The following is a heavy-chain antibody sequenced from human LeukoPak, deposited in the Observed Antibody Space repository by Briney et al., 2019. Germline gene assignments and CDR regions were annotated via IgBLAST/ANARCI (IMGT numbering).Heavy chain of an antibody. Sequence: GGSLRLSCAASGFTFSSYAVSWVRQAPGKGLEWVSTITGSGGSTYYADSVKGRFTISRDNSKNTLYLQMNSLRAEDTAVYYCAKVAASSGCGFWGQGTLVTVSS. CDR3: AKVAASSGCGF. D-gene: IGHD6-19*01. CDR2: ITGSGGST. V-gene: IGHV3-23*01. CDR1: GFTFSSYA. J-gene: IGHJ4*02.